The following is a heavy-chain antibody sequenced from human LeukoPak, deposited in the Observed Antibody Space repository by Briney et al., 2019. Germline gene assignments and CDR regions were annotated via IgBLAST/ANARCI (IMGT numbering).Heavy chain of an antibody. CDR2: INPNSGGT. CDR1: GYTFTDYF. CDR3: ARAYDSSGYSEV. Sequence: ASVKVSCKASGYTFTDYFIHWVRQAPGQGLEWMGWINPNSGGTKYAQKFQGWVTMTRDTSISTGYLELSRLKSDDTAVYYCARAYDSSGYSEVWGQGTLVTVSS. J-gene: IGHJ4*02. D-gene: IGHD3-22*01. V-gene: IGHV1-2*04.